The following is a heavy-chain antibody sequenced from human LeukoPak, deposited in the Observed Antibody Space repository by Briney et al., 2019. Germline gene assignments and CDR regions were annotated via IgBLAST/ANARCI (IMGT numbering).Heavy chain of an antibody. CDR1: GGSFSGYY. CDR2: INHSGST. J-gene: IGHJ6*02. CDR3: ARVPIVVVPAAFYYYYGMDV. D-gene: IGHD2-2*01. Sequence: SETLSLTCAVYGGSFSGYYWSWIRQPPGKGQEWIGEINHSGSTNYNPSLKSRVTISVDTSKNQFSLRLSSVTAADTAVYYCARVPIVVVPAAFYYYYGMDVWGQGTTVTVSS. V-gene: IGHV4-34*01.